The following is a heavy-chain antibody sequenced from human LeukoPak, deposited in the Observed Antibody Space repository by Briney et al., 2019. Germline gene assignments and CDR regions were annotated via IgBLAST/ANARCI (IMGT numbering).Heavy chain of an antibody. CDR2: ISWDGGST. CDR1: GFTFDDYA. J-gene: IGHJ3*02. CDR3: AKDMRRKVLRYFDWPGVAFDI. Sequence: GGSLRLSCAASGFTFDDYAMHWVRQAPGKGLEWVSLISWDGGSTYYADSVKGRFTISRDNSKNSLYLQMNSLRAEDTALYYCAKDMRRKVLRYFDWPGVAFDIWGQGTMVTVSS. D-gene: IGHD3-9*01. V-gene: IGHV3-43D*03.